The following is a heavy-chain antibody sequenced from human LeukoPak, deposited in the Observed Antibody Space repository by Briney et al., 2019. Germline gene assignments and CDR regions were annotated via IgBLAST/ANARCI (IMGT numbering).Heavy chain of an antibody. D-gene: IGHD3-16*02. CDR2: MNPNSGNA. CDR1: GYTFTSYD. Sequence: ASVKVSCKASGYTFTSYDINWVRQSTGQGLEWMGWMNPNSGNAGYAQKFQGRVTMTRNTSISTAYMELSSLRSEDTAVYYCARVRLGELSLLDYWGQGTLVTVSS. J-gene: IGHJ4*02. V-gene: IGHV1-8*01. CDR3: ARVRLGELSLLDY.